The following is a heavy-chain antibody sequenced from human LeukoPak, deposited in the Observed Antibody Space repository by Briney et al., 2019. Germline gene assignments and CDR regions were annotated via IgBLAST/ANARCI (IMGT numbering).Heavy chain of an antibody. CDR3: ATLAVAGGQYYFDY. V-gene: IGHV1-69-2*01. CDR2: VDPEDGET. Sequence: ATVKISCKVSGYTFTDYYMHWVQQAPGKGLEWMGLVDPEDGETIYAEKFQGRVNITADTSTDTAYMELSGLRSEDTAVYYCATLAVAGGQYYFDYWGQGTLVTVSS. J-gene: IGHJ4*02. D-gene: IGHD6-19*01. CDR1: GYTFTDYY.